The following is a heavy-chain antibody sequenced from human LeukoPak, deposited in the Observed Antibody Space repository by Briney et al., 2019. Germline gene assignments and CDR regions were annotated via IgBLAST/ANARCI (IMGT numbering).Heavy chain of an antibody. CDR2: ISSSSSTI. V-gene: IGHV3-48*01. CDR3: AKEWGTSTSCLDY. CDR1: GFTFSSYS. D-gene: IGHD2-2*01. J-gene: IGHJ4*02. Sequence: PGGSLRLSCAASGFTFSSYSMNWVRQAPGKGLEWVSYISSSSSTIYYADSVKGRFTISRDNSKNTLYLQMHSLRAEDTAVCYCAKEWGTSTSCLDYWGQGTLVTVSS.